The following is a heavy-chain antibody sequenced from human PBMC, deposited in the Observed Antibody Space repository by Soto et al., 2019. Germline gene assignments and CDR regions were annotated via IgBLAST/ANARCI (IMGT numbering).Heavy chain of an antibody. CDR2: ISAYNGNT. CDR3: ARDRVEGYSYGPYYYYYGMDV. V-gene: IGHV1-18*01. CDR1: GYTFTSYG. J-gene: IGHJ6*02. D-gene: IGHD5-18*01. Sequence: GASVKVSCKVSGYTFTSYGISWVRQAPGQGLEWMGWISAYNGNTNYAQKLQGRVTMTTDTSTSTAYMELRSLRSDDTAVYYCARDRVEGYSYGPYYYYYGMDVWGQGTTVTVSS.